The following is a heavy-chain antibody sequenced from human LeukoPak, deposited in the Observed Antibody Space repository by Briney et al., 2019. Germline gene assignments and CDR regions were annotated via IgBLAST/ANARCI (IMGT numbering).Heavy chain of an antibody. CDR1: GFTVSSNY. CDR3: ARASGYSYGEDYYGMDV. V-gene: IGHV3-53*01. CDR2: IYSGGST. D-gene: IGHD5-18*01. J-gene: IGHJ6*02. Sequence: GGSLRLSCAASGFTVSSNYMSWVRQAPGKGLEWVSVIYSGGSTYYADSVKGRFTISRDNSKNTLYLQMNSLRAEDTAVYYCARASGYSYGEDYYGMDVWGQGTTVTVSS.